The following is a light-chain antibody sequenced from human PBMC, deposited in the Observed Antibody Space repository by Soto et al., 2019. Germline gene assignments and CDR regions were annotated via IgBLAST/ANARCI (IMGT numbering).Light chain of an antibody. CDR2: EVT. CDR1: SRDIGAYIY. J-gene: IGLJ1*01. CDR3: SSYAGSNNLEV. V-gene: IGLV2-8*01. Sequence: QSALTQPASVSGSPGQSITISCTGTSRDIGAYIYVSWFQQYPGKAPKLMIYEVTKRASGVPDRFSGSKSGNTASLTVSGLQAEDEADYYCSSYAGSNNLEVFGTGTKLTVL.